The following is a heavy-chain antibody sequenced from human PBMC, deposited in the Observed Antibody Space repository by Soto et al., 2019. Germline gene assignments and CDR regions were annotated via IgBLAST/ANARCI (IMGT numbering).Heavy chain of an antibody. Sequence: PSETLSLTCTVSGGSISSGGYYWSWIRQHPGKGLEWIGYIYYSGSTYYNPSLKSRVTISVDTSKNQFSLKLSSVTAADTAVYYCARTDYGSGSYSLLPYYYYYGMDVWGPGTTVTVSS. CDR1: GGSISSGGYY. CDR2: IYYSGST. J-gene: IGHJ6*02. V-gene: IGHV4-31*03. CDR3: ARTDYGSGSYSLLPYYYYYGMDV. D-gene: IGHD3-10*01.